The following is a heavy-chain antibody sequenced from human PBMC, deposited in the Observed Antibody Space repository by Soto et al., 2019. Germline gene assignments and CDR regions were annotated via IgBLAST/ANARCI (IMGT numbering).Heavy chain of an antibody. CDR3: ARDEVPIAGRSGYFDY. CDR2: INPSRGLA. Sequence: ASVKVSCKASGYTFNNYYISWVRQTPGQGPEWIGVINPSRGLATYSQKFQGRVSMTGDASTTTVYMELSSLRSEDTAVYYCARDEVPIAGRSGYFDYGGTGTEVTV. V-gene: IGHV1-46*02. J-gene: IGHJ4*02. D-gene: IGHD6-19*01. CDR1: GYTFNNYY.